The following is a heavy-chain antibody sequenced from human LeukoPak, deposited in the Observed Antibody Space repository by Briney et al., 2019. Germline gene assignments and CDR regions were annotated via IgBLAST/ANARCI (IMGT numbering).Heavy chain of an antibody. CDR1: GGSISSYY. Sequence: SETLSLTWTVSGGSISSYYWSWIRQPPGKGLEWIGYIYYSGSTNYNPSLKSRVTISVDTSKNQFSLKLSSVTAADTAVYYCARWLGGDYHDYWGQGTLVTVSS. D-gene: IGHD6-19*01. CDR3: ARWLGGDYHDY. CDR2: IYYSGST. J-gene: IGHJ4*02. V-gene: IGHV4-59*12.